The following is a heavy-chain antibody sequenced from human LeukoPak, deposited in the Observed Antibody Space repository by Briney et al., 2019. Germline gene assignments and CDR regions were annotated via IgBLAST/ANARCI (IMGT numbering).Heavy chain of an antibody. CDR2: IYHSGST. Sequence: SGTLSLTCVVSGDSISSSYWWSWVRQPPGEGLEWIGEIYHSGSTNYNASLKSRVTISVDKSKNQFSVKLESVTAADTAVYYCARKGYEITAAGRAFEYWGQGTLVTVSS. CDR3: ARKGYEITAAGRAFEY. CDR1: GDSISSSYW. D-gene: IGHD6-13*01. J-gene: IGHJ4*02. V-gene: IGHV4-4*02.